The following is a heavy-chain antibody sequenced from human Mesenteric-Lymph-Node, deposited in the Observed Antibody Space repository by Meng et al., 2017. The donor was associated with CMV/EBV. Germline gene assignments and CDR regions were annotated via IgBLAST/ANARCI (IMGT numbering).Heavy chain of an antibody. CDR1: GFTFSSYA. V-gene: IGHV3-48*04. CDR3: ARGDKTYYDILTGYYPWYYYGMDV. CDR2: ISSSGSTI. J-gene: IGHJ6*02. Sequence: GESLKISCAASGFTFSSYAMSWVRQAPGKGLEWVSYISSSGSTIYYADSVKGRFTISRDNAKNSLYLQMNSLRAEDTAVYYCARGDKTYYDILTGYYPWYYYGMDVWGQGTTVTVSS. D-gene: IGHD3-9*01.